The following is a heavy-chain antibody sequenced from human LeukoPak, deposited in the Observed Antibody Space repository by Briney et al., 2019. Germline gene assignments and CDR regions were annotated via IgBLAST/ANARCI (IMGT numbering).Heavy chain of an antibody. D-gene: IGHD3-10*01. Sequence: PSQTLSLTCTVSGGSISSGGYYWSWIRQHPGKGLEWIVYIYYSGSTYYNPSLKSRVTISVDTSKNQFSLKLSSVTAADTAVYYCARDRLVRGVTPTLFYYYGMDVWGQGTTVTVSS. CDR3: ARDRLVRGVTPTLFYYYGMDV. J-gene: IGHJ6*02. CDR1: GGSISSGGYY. V-gene: IGHV4-31*03. CDR2: IYYSGST.